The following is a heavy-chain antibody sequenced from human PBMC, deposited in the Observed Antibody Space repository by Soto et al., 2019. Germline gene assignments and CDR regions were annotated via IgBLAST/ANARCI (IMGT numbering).Heavy chain of an antibody. D-gene: IGHD1-1*01. V-gene: IGHV3-49*05. CDR3: ATLPRNGRGSPFNC. CDR1: GFTFGDYA. CDR2: IRSRRYGGTP. Sequence: EMQLVESGGGLVKPGRSLRLSCSGSGFTFGDYALTWFRQTPGKGLECVGFIRSRRYGGTPDYATSVRGRFTISRDDSRGVAYLEMNSLNSDDTGVYYCATLPRNGRGSPFNCWGQGTLVTVSS. J-gene: IGHJ4*02.